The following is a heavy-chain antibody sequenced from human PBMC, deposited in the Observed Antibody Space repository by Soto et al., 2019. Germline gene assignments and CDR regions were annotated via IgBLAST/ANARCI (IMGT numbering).Heavy chain of an antibody. CDR2: IRSKDYGGTT. J-gene: IGHJ4*02. V-gene: IGHV3-49*04. Sequence: PGGSLRLSCTACGFTSGDYSMSWVRQAPGKGLEWVGFIRSKDYGGTTEYAASVKGRFSISRDDSKSIAYLQMNSLKTEDTAVYYCTRVPLYSTGYFDYWGQGTLVTVSS. CDR3: TRVPLYSTGYFDY. D-gene: IGHD6-19*01. CDR1: GFTSGDYS.